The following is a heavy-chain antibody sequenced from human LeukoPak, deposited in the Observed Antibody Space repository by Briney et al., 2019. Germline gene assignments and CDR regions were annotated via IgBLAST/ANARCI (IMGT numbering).Heavy chain of an antibody. CDR1: GGSLSSSNW. V-gene: IGHV4-4*02. CDR2: IYHSGST. CDR3: ARDAIPYFDY. Sequence: SGTLSLTCAVSGGSLSSSNWWSWVRQPPGKGLEWIGEIYHSGSTNYNPSLKSRVTMSVDTSKNQFSLKLSSVTAADTAVYYCARDAIPYFDYWGQGTLVTVSS. J-gene: IGHJ4*02. D-gene: IGHD2-2*02.